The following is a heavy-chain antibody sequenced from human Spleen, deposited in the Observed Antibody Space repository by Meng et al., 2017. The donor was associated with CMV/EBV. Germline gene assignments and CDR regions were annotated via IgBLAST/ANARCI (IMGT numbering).Heavy chain of an antibody. CDR1: GGTFRSYT. V-gene: IGHV1-69*04. D-gene: IGHD4-11*01. CDR3: ARDAYSNYDAFDI. Sequence: ASGGTFRSYTISWVRQAPGQGLEWMGKIIPVVAIANYAQKFQGRVTITADRSTSTAYMELSSLRSEDTAVYYCARDAYSNYDAFDIWGQGTMVTVSS. J-gene: IGHJ3*02. CDR2: IIPVVAIA.